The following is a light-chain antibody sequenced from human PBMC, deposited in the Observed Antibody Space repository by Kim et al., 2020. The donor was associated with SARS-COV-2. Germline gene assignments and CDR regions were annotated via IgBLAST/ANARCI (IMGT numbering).Light chain of an antibody. V-gene: IGKV3-15*01. J-gene: IGKJ4*01. CDR2: GAS. Sequence: PTLSVYPGERATLSRRASQSVSGNLVWYQQKPGQAPRLLIYGASTRATGVPVRFSGSGSGTEFTLTISSLQSEDFAVYYCQRGLTFGGGTKVDIK. CDR1: QSVSGN. CDR3: QRGLT.